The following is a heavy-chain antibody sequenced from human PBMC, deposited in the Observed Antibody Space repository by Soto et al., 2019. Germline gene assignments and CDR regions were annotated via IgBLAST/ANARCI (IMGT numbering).Heavy chain of an antibody. CDR1: GYSISSGYY. Sequence: KSSETLSLTCAVSGYSISSGYYCGWIRQPPGKGLEWIGSIYHSGSTYYNPSLKSRVTISVDTSKNQFSLKLSSVTAADTAVYYCARFFYYYGSGAHDYWGQGTLVTVSS. D-gene: IGHD3-10*01. V-gene: IGHV4-38-2*01. CDR2: IYHSGST. CDR3: ARFFYYYGSGAHDY. J-gene: IGHJ4*02.